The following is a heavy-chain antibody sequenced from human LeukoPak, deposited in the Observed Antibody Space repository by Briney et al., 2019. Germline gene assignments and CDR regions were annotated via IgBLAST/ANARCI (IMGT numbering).Heavy chain of an antibody. CDR1: VGTFSRYA. CDR2: YIPMFGTA. CDR3: AGASSKWELSF. V-gene: IGHV1-69*13. J-gene: IGHJ4*02. D-gene: IGHD1-26*01. Sequence: SVKVSCKASVGTFSRYAISWVRQAPAQGLEWMGSYIPMFGTAEYAQNFQNTVTLTADESTSTFSMDVSSLRPEDTAVYFCAGASSKWELSFWGQGTLVTVSS.